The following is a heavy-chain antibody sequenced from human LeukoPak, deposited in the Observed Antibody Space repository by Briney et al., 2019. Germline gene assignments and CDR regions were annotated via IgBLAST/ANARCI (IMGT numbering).Heavy chain of an antibody. Sequence: GGSLQLSCAASGFTFSDSAMHWVRQASGKGLEWVGRIRSRVNSYATTYAASVKGGFTISRDDSKNTAYLEMNSLKTEDTAVYFCTRRGTASAPDDYWGQGALVTVSS. V-gene: IGHV3-73*01. CDR2: IRSRVNSYAT. CDR1: GFTFSDSA. J-gene: IGHJ4*02. CDR3: TRRGTASAPDDY. D-gene: IGHD6-13*01.